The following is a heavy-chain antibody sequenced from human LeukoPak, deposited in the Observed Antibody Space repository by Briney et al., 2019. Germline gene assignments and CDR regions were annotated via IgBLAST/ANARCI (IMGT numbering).Heavy chain of an antibody. CDR3: AREGRITIFGVGPRLDY. Sequence: SETLSLTCTVSGGSISSSSYYWGWIRQPPGKGLEWIGSIYYSGSTYYNPSLKSRVTISVDTSKNQFSLKLSSVTAADTAVYYCAREGRITIFGVGPRLDYWGQGTLVTVSS. CDR2: IYYSGST. V-gene: IGHV4-39*02. J-gene: IGHJ4*02. CDR1: GGSISSSSYY. D-gene: IGHD3-3*01.